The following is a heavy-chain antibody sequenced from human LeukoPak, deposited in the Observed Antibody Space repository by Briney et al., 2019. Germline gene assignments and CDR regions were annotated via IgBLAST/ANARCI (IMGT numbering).Heavy chain of an antibody. CDR3: ARRLGLQQLLDY. Sequence: SETLSLTCTVSGGSISSTPYYWGWIRQPPGKGREWIGTIYYSGSTYYNPSLKSRVTISVDTSKNQFSLKLSSVTAADTAVYYCARRLGLQQLLDYWGQGTLVTVSS. CDR1: GGSISSTPYY. V-gene: IGHV4-39*01. CDR2: IYYSGST. D-gene: IGHD3-16*01. J-gene: IGHJ4*02.